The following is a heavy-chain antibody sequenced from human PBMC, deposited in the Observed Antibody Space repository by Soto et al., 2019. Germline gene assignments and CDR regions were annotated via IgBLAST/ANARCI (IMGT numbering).Heavy chain of an antibody. CDR3: ARQGSSNYYYYMDV. D-gene: IGHD6-6*01. CDR1: GYSFTSYW. CDR2: IYPGDSDT. V-gene: IGHV5-51*01. J-gene: IGHJ6*03. Sequence: PGEPRKIYRKGSGYSFTSYWIGRVLQMPGKGLEWMGIIYPGDSDTRYSPSFQGQVTISADKSISTAYLQWSSLKASDTAMYYCARQGSSNYYYYMDVWGKGTTVTVSS.